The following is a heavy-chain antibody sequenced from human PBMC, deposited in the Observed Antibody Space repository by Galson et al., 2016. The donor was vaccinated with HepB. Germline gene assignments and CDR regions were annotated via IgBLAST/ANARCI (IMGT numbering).Heavy chain of an antibody. V-gene: IGHV3-7*03. Sequence: SLRLSCAASGFPFSDTWMSWVRQAPGKGLAWVANINIDGSGKYYVDSVKGRFTISRDNAKDSLYLQMNRLRPEDTALYYCSPVDGPWGQGALVTVSS. J-gene: IGHJ5*02. D-gene: IGHD2-21*01. CDR3: SPVDGP. CDR2: INIDGSGK. CDR1: GFPFSDTW.